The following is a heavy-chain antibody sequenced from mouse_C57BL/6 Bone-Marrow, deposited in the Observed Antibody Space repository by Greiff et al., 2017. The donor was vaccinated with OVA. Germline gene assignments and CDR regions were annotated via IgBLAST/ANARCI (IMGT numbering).Heavy chain of an antibody. J-gene: IGHJ2*01. CDR3: ARASGYYFDY. Sequence: EVQLQQSGPVLVKPGASVQMSCKASGYTFTDYYMNWVKQSHGKSLEWIGVINPYNGGTSYNQKFKGKATLTVDKSSSTAYMELNSLTSEDSAVYYCARASGYYFDYWGQGTTLTVSS. V-gene: IGHV1-19*01. CDR2: INPYNGGT. CDR1: GYTFTDYY. D-gene: IGHD3-1*01.